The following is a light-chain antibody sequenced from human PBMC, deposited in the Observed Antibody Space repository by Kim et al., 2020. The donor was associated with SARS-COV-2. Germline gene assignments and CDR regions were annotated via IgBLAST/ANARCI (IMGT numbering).Light chain of an antibody. Sequence: SASVGDNVTITCRASQNIKSYLSWFQQRLGKAPKLLIYQASDLEDGVPSRFSGSGSGTDFTLNISSLQPDDSATYYCLHFNSYSGTFSQGTKLEI. CDR1: QNIKSY. CDR2: QAS. V-gene: IGKV1-5*03. CDR3: LHFNSYSGT. J-gene: IGKJ2*01.